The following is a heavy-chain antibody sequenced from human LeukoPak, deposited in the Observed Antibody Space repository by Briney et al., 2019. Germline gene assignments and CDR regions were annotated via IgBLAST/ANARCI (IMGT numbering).Heavy chain of an antibody. J-gene: IGHJ4*02. CDR2: ISYDGSNK. CDR3: ARETTYDY. V-gene: IGHV3-30*03. D-gene: IGHD4-17*01. CDR1: GFTFSSYG. Sequence: PGRSLRLSCAASGFTFSSYGMHWVRQAPGKGLEWVAVISYDGSNKYYADSVKGRFTISRDNSKNTLYLQMNSLRVEDTAVYYCARETTYDYWGQGTLVTVSS.